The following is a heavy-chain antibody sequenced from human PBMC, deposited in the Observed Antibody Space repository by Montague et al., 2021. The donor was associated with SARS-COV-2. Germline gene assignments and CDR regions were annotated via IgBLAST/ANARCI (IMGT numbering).Heavy chain of an antibody. Sequence: SETLSLTCTVSGGSISSSTNYWGWIRQPPGKGLEWIASIYYSGSTYFNPSLKSRVAISIDTSKNQFSLKLSSVTAADTAVYYCARRPYYYDSSGQFDLWGQGVLVTVSS. CDR2: IYYSGST. J-gene: IGHJ5*02. CDR3: ARRPYYYDSSGQFDL. V-gene: IGHV4-39*07. CDR1: GGSISSSTNY. D-gene: IGHD3-22*01.